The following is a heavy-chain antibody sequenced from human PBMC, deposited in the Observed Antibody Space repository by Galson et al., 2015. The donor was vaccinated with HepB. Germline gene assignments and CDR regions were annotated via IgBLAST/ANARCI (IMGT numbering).Heavy chain of an antibody. Sequence: SETLSLTCTIIGDSMTRFYWSWVRQPPGKGLEWIGTVHYSRTTYHNPSLKGRVTISMDTSKNQVSLKLTSVSAADTAVYFCARSGCCDTHICCDSHGWCAPWGQGSPVPVSS. CDR3: ARSGCCDTHICCDSHGWCAP. J-gene: IGHJ5*02. V-gene: IGHV4-59*01. CDR2: VHYSRTT. CDR1: GDSMTRFY. D-gene: IGHD2-21*02.